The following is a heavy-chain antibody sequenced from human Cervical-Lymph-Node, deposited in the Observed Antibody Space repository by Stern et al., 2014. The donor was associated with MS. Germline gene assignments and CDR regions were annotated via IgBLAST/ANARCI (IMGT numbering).Heavy chain of an antibody. V-gene: IGHV1-69*09. D-gene: IGHD3-10*01. CDR2: IIPMFGLT. CDR1: GGTFSSQT. CDR3: ARVRASAGVYYAMDV. J-gene: IGHJ6*02. Sequence: VQLEESGAEVKEPWSSVKVSCRASGGTFSSQTVAWVRQARGQGLQWMGTIIPMFGLTTYIQSFQDRITLTADKATGTAFLDLNSLTSDDTAVYYCARVRASAGVYYAMDVWGQGTPVIVSS.